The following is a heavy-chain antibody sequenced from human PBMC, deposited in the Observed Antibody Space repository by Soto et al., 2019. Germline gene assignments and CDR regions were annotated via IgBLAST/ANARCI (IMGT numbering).Heavy chain of an antibody. CDR3: ARGYSSTYAFDI. V-gene: IGHV1-69*02. J-gene: IGHJ3*02. CDR1: GGTFSSYT. CDR2: IIPILGIA. D-gene: IGHD6-19*01. Sequence: QVQLVQSGAEVKTPGSSVKVSCKASGGTFSSYTISWVRQAPGQGLEWMGRIIPILGIANDAQQFQGRVTITADKSTSTAYMELSSLSSEDTAVYYCARGYSSTYAFDIWGQGTMVTVAS.